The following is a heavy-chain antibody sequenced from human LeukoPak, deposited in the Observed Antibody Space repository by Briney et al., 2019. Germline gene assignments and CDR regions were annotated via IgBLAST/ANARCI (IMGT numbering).Heavy chain of an antibody. CDR2: IDPSDSYT. Sequence: GESLKISCKGSGYSFTSYWISWVRQMPGKGLEWMGRIDPSDSYTNYSPSFQGHVTISADKSISTAYLQWSSLKASDTAMYYCARHLDSGYAQGYGMDVWGQGTTVTVSS. V-gene: IGHV5-10-1*01. J-gene: IGHJ6*02. CDR1: GYSFTSYW. CDR3: ARHLDSGYAQGYGMDV. D-gene: IGHD5-12*01.